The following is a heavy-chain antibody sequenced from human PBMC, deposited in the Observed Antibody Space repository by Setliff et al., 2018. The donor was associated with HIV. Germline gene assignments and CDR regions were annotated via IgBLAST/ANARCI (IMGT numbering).Heavy chain of an antibody. CDR2: INPNNGGT. V-gene: IGHV1-2*02. D-gene: IGHD3-22*01. CDR1: GYTFTGYY. CDR3: ASLPPLYDSSGYYFDY. J-gene: IGHJ4*02. Sequence: ASVKVSCKASGYTFTGYYMHWVRQAPGQGLEWMGWINPNNGGTNYAQKFQGRVTMTRDTSKNQFSLKLSSVTAADTAVYYCASLPPLYDSSGYYFDYWGQGTLVTVSS.